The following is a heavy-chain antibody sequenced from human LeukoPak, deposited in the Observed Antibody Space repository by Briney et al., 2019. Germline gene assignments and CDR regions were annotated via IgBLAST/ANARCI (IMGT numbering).Heavy chain of an antibody. D-gene: IGHD3-22*01. J-gene: IGHJ4*02. Sequence: GGSLRLSCAASGFTFSSYWMSWVRQAPGKGLEWVANIKQDGSEKYYVDSVKGRFTISRDNAKNSLYLQMNSLRAEDTAVYYCARGMYYYDSSGYYSYWGQGTLVTVSS. CDR1: GFTFSSYW. V-gene: IGHV3-7*03. CDR2: IKQDGSEK. CDR3: ARGMYYYDSSGYYSY.